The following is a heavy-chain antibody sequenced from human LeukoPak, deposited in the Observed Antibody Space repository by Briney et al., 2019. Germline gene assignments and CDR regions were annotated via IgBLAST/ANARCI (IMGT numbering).Heavy chain of an antibody. CDR2: SIPVFGTA. Sequence: ASVKVSCKASGGTFSKNAISWVRQAPGQGLEWMGRSIPVFGTANYAQKFQARLTITTDLSTGTVYMELTRLRSDDTAVYYCARERDGYNSSPFDYWGLGTLLTVSS. CDR3: ARERDGYNSSPFDY. J-gene: IGHJ4*02. D-gene: IGHD5-24*01. CDR1: GGTFSKNA. V-gene: IGHV1-69*05.